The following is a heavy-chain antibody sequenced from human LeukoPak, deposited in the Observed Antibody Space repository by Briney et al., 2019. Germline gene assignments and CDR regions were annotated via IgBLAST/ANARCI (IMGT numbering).Heavy chain of an antibody. CDR3: ARDWANSGLDY. V-gene: IGHV1-2*02. CDR2: INPNSGGT. CDR1: GYTFTGYY. J-gene: IGHJ4*02. D-gene: IGHD4-23*01. Sequence: ASVKVSCKTSGYTFTGYYMFWVRQAPGQGLEWMAWINPNSGGTNYAQRFQGRVTLTRDTSIATAYMELSSLKSDDTAVYYCARDWANSGLDYWGQGTLVTVSS.